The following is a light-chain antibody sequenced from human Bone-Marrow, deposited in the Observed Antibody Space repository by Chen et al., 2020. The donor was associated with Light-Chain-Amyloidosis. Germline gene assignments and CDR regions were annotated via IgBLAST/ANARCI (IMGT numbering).Light chain of an antibody. CDR1: SSDVGSYNF. Sequence: QGALTTPASVSGSPGQAITISCSGTSSDVGSYNFVSWSHQYPGKAPTLTIYEVTRRPSGVSSRVSGSKSGNTASLTISGLQAEDEADYSCCSYAGSSTLVFGGGTKLTVL. V-gene: IGLV2-23*02. CDR2: EVT. CDR3: CSYAGSSTLV. J-gene: IGLJ2*01.